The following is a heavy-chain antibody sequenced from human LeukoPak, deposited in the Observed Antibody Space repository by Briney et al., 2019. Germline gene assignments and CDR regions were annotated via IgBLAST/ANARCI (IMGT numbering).Heavy chain of an antibody. J-gene: IGHJ4*02. V-gene: IGHV4-59*01. D-gene: IGHD2-21*01. CDR2: IYYTGST. Sequence: PSETLSLTCTVSGGSISTYYWSWIRQPPGKGLEWIGYIYYTGSTNYNPSLKSRVTISIDTSKNQFSLKLSSVTAADTAVYYCTRTYCDGTCQWNGYWGQGTLVTVSS. CDR3: TRTYCDGTCQWNGY. CDR1: GGSISTYY.